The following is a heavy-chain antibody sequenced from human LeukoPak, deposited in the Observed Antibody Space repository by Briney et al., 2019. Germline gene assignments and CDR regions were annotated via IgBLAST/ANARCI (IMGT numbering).Heavy chain of an antibody. CDR1: GYTFTGYY. CDR2: INPNSGGT. D-gene: IGHD3-3*01. CDR3: ARDSRSGYFGGYYYYYGMDV. J-gene: IGHJ6*02. Sequence: ASVKVSCKASGYTFTGYYMHWVRQAPGQGLEWMGWINPNSGGTNYAQKFQGRVTMTRDTSISTAYMELSRLRSDDTAVYYCARDSRSGYFGGYYYYYGMDVWGQGTTVTVSS. V-gene: IGHV1-2*02.